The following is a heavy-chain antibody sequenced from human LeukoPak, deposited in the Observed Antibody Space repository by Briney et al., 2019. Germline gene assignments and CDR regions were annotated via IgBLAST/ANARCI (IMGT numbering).Heavy chain of an antibody. D-gene: IGHD3-3*01. J-gene: IGHJ6*02. CDR3: AKKLPGLEWLYHYYGMDV. CDR2: ISGSGGST. Sequence: PGGSLRLSCAASGFTFSSYAMSWVRQAPGKGLEWVSAISGSGGSTYYADSVKGRFTISRDNSKNTLYLQMNSLRAEDTAVYYCAKKLPGLEWLYHYYGMDVWGQGTTVTVSS. V-gene: IGHV3-23*01. CDR1: GFTFSSYA.